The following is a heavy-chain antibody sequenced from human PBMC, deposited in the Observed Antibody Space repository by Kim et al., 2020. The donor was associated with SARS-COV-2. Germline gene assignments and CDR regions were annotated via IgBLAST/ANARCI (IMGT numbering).Heavy chain of an antibody. D-gene: IGHD3-16*02. V-gene: IGHV1-3*01. CDR3: ARGKGVPPPGGAALSLGDY. J-gene: IGHJ4*02. Sequence: ASVKVSCKASGYTFTSYAMHWVRQAPGQRLEWMGWINAGNGNTKYSQKFQGRVTITRDTSASTAYMELSSLRSEDTAVYYCARGKGVPPPGGAALSLGDYWGQGTLVTVSS. CDR1: GYTFTSYA. CDR2: INAGNGNT.